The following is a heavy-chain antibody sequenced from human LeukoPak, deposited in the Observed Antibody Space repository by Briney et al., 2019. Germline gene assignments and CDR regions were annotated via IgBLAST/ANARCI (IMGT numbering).Heavy chain of an antibody. J-gene: IGHJ1*01. CDR3: ARAASAEYFQH. Sequence: PGGTLRLSCAVSGFTVSSIYMSRVRQAPGKGLEWVSFIYSDGNTYYADSVKGRFTLSRDNSKNTLYLQMNSLRAEDTAVYYCARAASAEYFQHWGQGTLVTVSS. V-gene: IGHV3-53*05. CDR1: GFTVSSIY. CDR2: IYSDGNT.